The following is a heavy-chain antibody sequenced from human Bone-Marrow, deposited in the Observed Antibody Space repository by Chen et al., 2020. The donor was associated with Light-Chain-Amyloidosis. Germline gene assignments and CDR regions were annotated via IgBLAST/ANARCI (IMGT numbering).Heavy chain of an antibody. Sequence: EVQLVESGGGLVQPGGSLRLSCAASGFIFSNYVMHWVRQAPGEGLVWVSRIPTYENVATYADSVKGRFTISRDNAKNTLYLQMNSLRAEDTAVYYCTRDINWDLFDYWGQGTLVTVSS. CDR3: TRDINWDLFDY. J-gene: IGHJ4*02. V-gene: IGHV3-74*01. CDR2: IPTYENVA. D-gene: IGHD1-20*01. CDR1: GFIFSNYV.